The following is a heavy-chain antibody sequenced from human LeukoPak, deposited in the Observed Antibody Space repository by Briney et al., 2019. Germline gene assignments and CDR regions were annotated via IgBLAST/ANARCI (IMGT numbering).Heavy chain of an antibody. CDR2: IYSGGST. CDR1: GFTVSSSY. Sequence: PGGSLRLSCAASGFTVSSSYMSWVRQAPGKGLEWVSVIYSGGSTYYADSVKGRFTISRDNSKNTLYLQMNSLRAEDTAVYYCARSPSSPYDILTGYSPYYFDYWGQGTLVTVSS. D-gene: IGHD3-9*01. V-gene: IGHV3-53*01. CDR3: ARSPSSPYDILTGYSPYYFDY. J-gene: IGHJ4*02.